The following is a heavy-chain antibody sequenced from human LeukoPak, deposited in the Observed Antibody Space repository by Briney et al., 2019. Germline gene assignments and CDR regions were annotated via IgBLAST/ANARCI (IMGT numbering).Heavy chain of an antibody. Sequence: PGGSLRLSCAASGFTLGTHCMTWVRQAPGKGLEWGSSISSSSNYIHYADSVKGRFTISRDNAENSLYLQMNGLRAEDTAMYYCVRSQGGYYYDSSGYYQGPLDYWGQGTLVTVSS. CDR3: VRSQGGYYYDSSGYYQGPLDY. V-gene: IGHV3-21*01. CDR1: GFTLGTHC. J-gene: IGHJ4*02. CDR2: ISSSSNYI. D-gene: IGHD3-22*01.